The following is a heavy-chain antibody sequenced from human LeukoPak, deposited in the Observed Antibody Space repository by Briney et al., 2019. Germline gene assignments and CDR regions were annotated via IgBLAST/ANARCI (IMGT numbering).Heavy chain of an antibody. CDR2: IYYSGST. CDR1: GGSISSYY. Sequence: SETLSLTCTVSGGSISSYYWSWIRQPPGKGLEWIGYIYYSGSTNYNPSLKSRVTISVDTSKNQFSLKLSSVTAADTAVYYCARDRGGRGYDLRWFDPRGQGTLVTVSS. J-gene: IGHJ5*02. V-gene: IGHV4-59*01. D-gene: IGHD5-12*01. CDR3: ARDRGGRGYDLRWFDP.